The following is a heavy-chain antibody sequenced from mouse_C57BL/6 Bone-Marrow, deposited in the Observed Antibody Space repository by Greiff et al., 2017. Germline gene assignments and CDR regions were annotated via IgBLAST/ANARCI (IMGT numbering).Heavy chain of an antibody. J-gene: IGHJ1*03. CDR3: TRFSNLPWYFDV. CDR1: GFTFSDYY. D-gene: IGHD2-5*01. V-gene: IGHV5-16*01. Sequence: EVQLVESEGGLVQPGSSMKLSCTASGFTFSDYYMAWVRQVPEKGLEWVANINYDGSSTYYLDSLKSRFIFSRDNAKNILYLQMSSLKSEDTATYYCTRFSNLPWYFDVWGTGTTVTVSS. CDR2: INYDGSST.